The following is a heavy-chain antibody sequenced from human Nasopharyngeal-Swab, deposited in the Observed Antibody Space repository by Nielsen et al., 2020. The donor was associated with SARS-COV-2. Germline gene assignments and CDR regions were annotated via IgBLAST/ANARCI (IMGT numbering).Heavy chain of an antibody. Sequence: GESLKISCAASGFTFSSYSMNWVHQAPGKGLEWVSYISSSSSTIYYADSVKGRFTISRDNAKNSLYLQMNSLRAEDTAVYYCARDPDYDFWSGYSKSFDYWGQGTLVTVSS. J-gene: IGHJ4*02. CDR1: GFTFSSYS. CDR3: ARDPDYDFWSGYSKSFDY. V-gene: IGHV3-48*04. CDR2: ISSSSSTI. D-gene: IGHD3-3*01.